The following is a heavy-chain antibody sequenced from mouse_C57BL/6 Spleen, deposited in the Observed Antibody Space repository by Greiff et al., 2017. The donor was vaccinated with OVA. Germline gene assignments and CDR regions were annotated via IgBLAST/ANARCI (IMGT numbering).Heavy chain of an antibody. CDR3: TRGELITTEDWIAY. Sequence: EVKLVESGEGLVKPGGSLKLSCAASGFTFSSYAMSWVRQTPEKRLEWVAYISSGGDYIYYADTVKGRFTISRDNARNTLYLQMSSLKSEDTAMYYGTRGELITTEDWIAYWGQGTLVTVSA. V-gene: IGHV5-9-1*02. D-gene: IGHD1-1*01. CDR1: GFTFSSYA. CDR2: ISSGGDYI. J-gene: IGHJ3*01.